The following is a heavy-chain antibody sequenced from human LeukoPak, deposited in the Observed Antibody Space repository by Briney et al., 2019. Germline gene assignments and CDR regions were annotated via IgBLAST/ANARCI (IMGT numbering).Heavy chain of an antibody. D-gene: IGHD6-19*01. V-gene: IGHV3-7*01. CDR1: GFTFSNNW. CDR2: IKQDGSEE. CDR3: ARDGAVAGRYYFDY. Sequence: GGSLRLSCAASGFTFSNNWMTWVRQAPGKGLEWAANIKQDGSEEYYVDSVKGRFTISRDNAKNSLYLQMNSLRAEDTAVYYCARDGAVAGRYYFDYWGQGILVTVSS. J-gene: IGHJ4*02.